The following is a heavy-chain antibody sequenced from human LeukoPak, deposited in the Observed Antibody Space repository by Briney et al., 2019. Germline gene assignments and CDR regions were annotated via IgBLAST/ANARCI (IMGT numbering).Heavy chain of an antibody. V-gene: IGHV3-23*01. CDR3: AKAGSGRYYDY. J-gene: IGHJ4*02. CDR1: GFAFNSYD. CDR2: ITTDT. D-gene: IGHD3-10*01. Sequence: GGSLRLSCAASGFAFNSYDMTWVRRAPGKGLEWVSLITTDTYYADSVRGRFTISRDNSKNTLYLQMNSLRADDTAVYYCAKAGSGRYYDYWGQGTLVTVSS.